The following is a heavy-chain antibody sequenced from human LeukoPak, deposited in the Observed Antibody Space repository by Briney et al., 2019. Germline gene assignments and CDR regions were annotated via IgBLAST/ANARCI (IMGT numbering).Heavy chain of an antibody. J-gene: IGHJ5*02. Sequence: GGSLRLSCAASGFTVSSNYMSWVRQAPGKGLEWVSVIYSGGSTYYADSVKGRFTISRDNSKNTLYLQMNSLRAEDTAVYYCARASSSWTGWFDPWGQGTLVTVSS. CDR1: GFTVSSNY. V-gene: IGHV3-53*01. CDR2: IYSGGST. D-gene: IGHD6-13*01. CDR3: ARASSSWTGWFDP.